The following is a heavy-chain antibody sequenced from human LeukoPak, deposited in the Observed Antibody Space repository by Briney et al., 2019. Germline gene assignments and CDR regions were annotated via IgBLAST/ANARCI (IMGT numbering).Heavy chain of an antibody. V-gene: IGHV3-74*01. Sequence: GGSLRLSCAASGFAFSNYWMHWVRQAPGKGLVWVSRIKGDGSHTVYADSVKGRFTISRDNAKNTLYLQMKSLRDEDTAVYYCVRDWDHFDFDSWGQGTLVTVSS. J-gene: IGHJ5*01. D-gene: IGHD1-14*01. CDR1: GFAFSNYW. CDR3: VRDWDHFDFDS. CDR2: IKGDGSHT.